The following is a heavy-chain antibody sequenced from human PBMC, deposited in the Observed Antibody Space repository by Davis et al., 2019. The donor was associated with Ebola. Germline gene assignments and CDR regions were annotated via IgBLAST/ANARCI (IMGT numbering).Heavy chain of an antibody. CDR2: INHSGST. CDR3: ARRRGYCSSTSCYQRFDY. CDR1: GGSFSGYY. Sequence: SETLSLTCAVYGGSFSGYYWSWIRQPPGKGLEWIGEINHSGSTNYNPSLKSRVTISVDTSKNQFSLKLSSVTAADTAVYYCARRRGYCSSTSCYQRFDYWGQGTLVTVSS. V-gene: IGHV4-34*01. J-gene: IGHJ4*02. D-gene: IGHD2-2*01.